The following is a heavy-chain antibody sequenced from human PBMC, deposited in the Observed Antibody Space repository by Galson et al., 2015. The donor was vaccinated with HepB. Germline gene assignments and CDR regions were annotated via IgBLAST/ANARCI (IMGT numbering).Heavy chain of an antibody. J-gene: IGHJ6*02. V-gene: IGHV3-66*01. CDR1: GFIVSSHY. Sequence: SLRLSCAASGFIVSSHYMTWVRQTPGRGLEWVSVIFGGDSTYYADSVKGRFTISRDNSKNTVYLQMNSLGAGDSALYYCARGLGTRFSNSWYFYDGMDVWGQGTTVTVSS. CDR2: IFGGDST. CDR3: ARGLGTRFSNSWYFYDGMDV. D-gene: IGHD2/OR15-2a*01.